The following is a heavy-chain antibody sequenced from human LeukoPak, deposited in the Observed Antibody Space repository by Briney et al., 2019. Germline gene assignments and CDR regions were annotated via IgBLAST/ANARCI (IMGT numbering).Heavy chain of an antibody. CDR1: GGAFSSYA. J-gene: IGHJ4*02. V-gene: IGHV1-69*01. CDR3: ARDLQMITFGGVIFC. D-gene: IGHD3-16*02. Sequence: SVKVSCKASGGAFSSYAISWARQAPGQGLEWMGGIIPIFGTANYAQKFQGRVTITADESTSTAYMELSSLRSEDTAVYYCARDLQMITFGGVIFCWGQGTLVTVSS. CDR2: IIPIFGTA.